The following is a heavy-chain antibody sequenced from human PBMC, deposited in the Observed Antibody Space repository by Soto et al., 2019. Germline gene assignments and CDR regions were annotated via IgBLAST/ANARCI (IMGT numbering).Heavy chain of an antibody. CDR1: GGSICSGGYA. J-gene: IGHJ4*02. Sequence: PSETLSLTCAVSGGSICSGGYAWSWIRQPPGKGLEWIGYTNHSGSTNYNPSLKSRVTISVDTSKNQFSLKLSSVTAADTAVYYCARGALHGNWNDGTRGNFDYWGQGTLVTVSS. CDR3: ARGALHGNWNDGTRGNFDY. V-gene: IGHV4-30-2*01. CDR2: TNHSGST. D-gene: IGHD1-1*01.